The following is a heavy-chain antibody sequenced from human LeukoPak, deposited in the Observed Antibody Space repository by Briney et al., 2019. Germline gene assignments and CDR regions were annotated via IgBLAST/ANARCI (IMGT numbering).Heavy chain of an antibody. D-gene: IGHD1-26*01. J-gene: IGHJ4*02. Sequence: SETLSLTCTVSGGSISSYYWNWIRQPPGKGLEWIGYIDNSGSTKYNPSLESRVTISVDTSKSQFSLKLTSVTAADTSVYYCARAINKGSYYNYWGQGTLVTVSS. V-gene: IGHV4-59*01. CDR1: GGSISSYY. CDR3: ARAINKGSYYNY. CDR2: IDNSGST.